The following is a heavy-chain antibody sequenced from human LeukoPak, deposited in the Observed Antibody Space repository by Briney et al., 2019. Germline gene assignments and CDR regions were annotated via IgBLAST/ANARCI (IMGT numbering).Heavy chain of an antibody. CDR1: GFTFSSYG. J-gene: IGHJ6*02. D-gene: IGHD6-13*01. CDR3: ANSAAGTLYGMDV. CDR2: ISYDGSNK. V-gene: IGHV3-30*18. Sequence: PGRSLRLSCAASGFTFSSYGMHWVRQAPGEGLEWVAVISYDGSNKYYADSVKGRFTISRDNSKNTLYLQMNSLRAEDTAVYYCANSAAGTLYGMDVWGQGTTVTVSS.